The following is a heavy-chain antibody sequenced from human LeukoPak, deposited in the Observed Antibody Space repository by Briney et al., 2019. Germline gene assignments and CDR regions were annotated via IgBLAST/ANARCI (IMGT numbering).Heavy chain of an antibody. V-gene: IGHV3-23*01. CDR2: ISGSGART. CDR1: GFTFSKFA. Sequence: GGSLRLSCAASGFTFSKFAMSWVRQAPGKGLEYVSGISGSGARTYYADSVRGRFIISRDNSKNTLYLQMNSLRAEDTAVYYCANRPAAAGFLWGQGTLVTVSS. CDR3: ANRPAAAGFL. D-gene: IGHD6-13*01. J-gene: IGHJ4*02.